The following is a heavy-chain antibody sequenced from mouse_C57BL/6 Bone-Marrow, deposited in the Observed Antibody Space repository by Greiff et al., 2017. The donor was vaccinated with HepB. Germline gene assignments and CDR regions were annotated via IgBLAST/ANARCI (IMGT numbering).Heavy chain of an antibody. V-gene: IGHV1-81*01. J-gene: IGHJ2*01. Sequence: QVQLKESGAELARPGASVKLSCKASGYTFTSYGISWVKQRTGQGLEWIGEIYPRSGNTYYNEKFKGKATLTADKSSSTAYMELRSLTSEDSAVYFCARKGVTTVVAPSDYWGQGTTLTVSS. CDR3: ARKGVTTVVAPSDY. D-gene: IGHD1-1*01. CDR2: IYPRSGNT. CDR1: GYTFTSYG.